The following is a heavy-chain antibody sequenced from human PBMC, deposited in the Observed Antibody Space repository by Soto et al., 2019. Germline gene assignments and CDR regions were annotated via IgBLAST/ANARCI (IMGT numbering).Heavy chain of an antibody. CDR1: GGASSISSYY. Sequence: QLQLQESGPGLVKPSETLSLTCTVSGGASSISSYYWGWMRQPPGKGLEWVGSLYYSGRTYYNPTLTSRVTISVDTSKNQFSLKLSSVTAADTAVYCCATVWFGESQHWGQGTLVTVSS. V-gene: IGHV4-39*01. CDR3: ATVWFGESQH. D-gene: IGHD3-10*01. J-gene: IGHJ1*01. CDR2: LYYSGRT.